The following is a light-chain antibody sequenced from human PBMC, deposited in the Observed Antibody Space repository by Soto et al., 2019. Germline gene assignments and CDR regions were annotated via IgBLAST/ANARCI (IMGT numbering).Light chain of an antibody. J-gene: IGKJ4*01. CDR2: AAS. CDR1: QGISSY. Sequence: DIQLTQSPSFLSASVGDRVTITCRASQGISSYLAWYQQKPGKAPNLLIYAASTLQSGVPSRFSGSGSGTEFTLTISSLQPEDFATYYCQQLYRFTLSFGGGTKVEIK. V-gene: IGKV1-9*01. CDR3: QQLYRFTLS.